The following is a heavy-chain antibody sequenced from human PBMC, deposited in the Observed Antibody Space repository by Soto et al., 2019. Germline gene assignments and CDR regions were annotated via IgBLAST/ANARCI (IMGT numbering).Heavy chain of an antibody. CDR3: ASSGWYRGWFDP. J-gene: IGHJ5*02. D-gene: IGHD6-19*01. CDR2: INHSGST. V-gene: IGHV4-34*01. Sequence: SETLSLTCAVYGGSFSGYYWSWIRQPPGKGLEWIGEINHSGSTNYNPSLKSRVTISVDTSKNQFSLKLSSVTAADTAVYYCASSGWYRGWFDPWGQGTLVTVSS. CDR1: GGSFSGYY.